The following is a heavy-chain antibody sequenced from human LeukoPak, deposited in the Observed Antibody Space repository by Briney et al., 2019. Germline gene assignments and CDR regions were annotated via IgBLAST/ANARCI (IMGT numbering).Heavy chain of an antibody. CDR2: ISGSDGST. Sequence: GGSLRLSCAASGFTFSSYAMSWVRQAPGKGLEWVSTISGSDGSTYYTDSVKGRFTISRDNSKNTLYLQMNSLRAEDMAIYYCAKVSLSCSGVSCYSPDYWGQGTLVTVSS. CDR1: GFTFSSYA. CDR3: AKVSLSCSGVSCYSPDY. J-gene: IGHJ4*02. D-gene: IGHD2-15*01. V-gene: IGHV3-23*01.